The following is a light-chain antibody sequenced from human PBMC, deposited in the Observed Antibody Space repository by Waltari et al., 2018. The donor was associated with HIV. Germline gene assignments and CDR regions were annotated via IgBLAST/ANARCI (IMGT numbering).Light chain of an antibody. V-gene: IGKV3-15*01. CDR3: QQYHIWSRGT. Sequence: EVVMTQSPASLSLSPGERATLSCRASQSVSSYLAWYQQKPGQAPRLLVYGASTRATGVPALFSASGSGTEFTLTISNLQSDDLALYYCQQYHIWSRGTFGGGTKVEIK. J-gene: IGKJ4*01. CDR1: QSVSSY. CDR2: GAS.